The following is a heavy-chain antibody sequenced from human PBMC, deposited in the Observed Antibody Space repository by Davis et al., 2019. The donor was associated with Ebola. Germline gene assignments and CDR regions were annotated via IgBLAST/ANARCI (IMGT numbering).Heavy chain of an antibody. CDR3: ARDESSSWNY. CDR1: GGSFSGYY. D-gene: IGHD6-6*01. CDR2: INHSGST. V-gene: IGHV4-34*01. Sequence: SETLSLTCAVYGGSFSGYYWSWIRQPPGKGLEWIGEINHSGSTNYNPSLKSRVTISVDKSKNQFSLKLSSVTAADTAVYYCARDESSSWNYWGQGTLVTVSS. J-gene: IGHJ4*02.